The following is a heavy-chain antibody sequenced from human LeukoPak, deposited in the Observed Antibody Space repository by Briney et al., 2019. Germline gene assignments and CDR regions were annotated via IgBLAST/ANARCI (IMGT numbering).Heavy chain of an antibody. D-gene: IGHD3-22*01. Sequence: SETLSRTCTVSGGSISSYYWRWIRQPPGKGLVWFGYIYYSGSTNDNPSLKSRVTISVDTSKNQFSLKPSSVTAADTAVYYCARGPTLYYYDSTGYLNWYFDLWGRGTLVTVSS. CDR2: IYYSGST. CDR1: GGSISSYY. CDR3: ARGPTLYYYDSTGYLNWYFDL. V-gene: IGHV4-59*01. J-gene: IGHJ2*01.